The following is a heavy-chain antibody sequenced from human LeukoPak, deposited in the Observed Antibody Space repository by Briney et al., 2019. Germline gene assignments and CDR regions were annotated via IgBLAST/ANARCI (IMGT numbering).Heavy chain of an antibody. D-gene: IGHD3-10*01. CDR1: GYTFTSYG. J-gene: IGHJ4*02. CDR3: ARDRHELLWFGELSKGASDY. CDR2: ISAYNGNT. Sequence: ASVKVSCKASGYTFTSYGISWVRQAPGQGLEWMGWISAYNGNTNYAQKLQGRVTMTTDTSTSTAYMELRSLRSDDTAVYYCARDRHELLWFGELSKGASDYWGQGTLVTVSS. V-gene: IGHV1-18*01.